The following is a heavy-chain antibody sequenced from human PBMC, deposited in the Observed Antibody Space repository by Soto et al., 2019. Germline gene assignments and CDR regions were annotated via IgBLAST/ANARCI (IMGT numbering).Heavy chain of an antibody. J-gene: IGHJ6*03. CDR2: IYYSGST. V-gene: IGHV4-59*01. Sequence: QVQLQESGPGLVKPSETLSLTCTVSGGSISSYYWSWIRQPPGKGLEWIGYIYYSGSTNYNPSLKSRVTISVDTSKNQFSLKLSSVTAADTAVYYCARVSSMVGEDYYYYYYMDVWGKGTTVTVSS. D-gene: IGHD3-10*02. CDR1: GGSISSYY. CDR3: ARVSSMVGEDYYYYYYMDV.